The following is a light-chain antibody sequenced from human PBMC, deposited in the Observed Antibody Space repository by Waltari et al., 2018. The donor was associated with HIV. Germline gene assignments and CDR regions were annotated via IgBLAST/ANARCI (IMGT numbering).Light chain of an antibody. Sequence: QSVLTQPPSASRTPGQRVTISCSGNSSNFGRNYVYWYQQLQGTAPNLLIYTNNQRPSVVPDRFSGSKSGTSASLAISGLRSEDEADYYCAAWNDRLSGYVFGTGTKVTV. CDR1: SSNFGRNY. J-gene: IGLJ1*01. V-gene: IGLV1-47*01. CDR2: TNN. CDR3: AAWNDRLSGYV.